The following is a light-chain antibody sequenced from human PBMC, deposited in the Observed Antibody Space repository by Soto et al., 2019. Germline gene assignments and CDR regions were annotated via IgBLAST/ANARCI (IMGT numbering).Light chain of an antibody. CDR2: AAS. CDR3: QQYDTYPWT. J-gene: IGKJ1*01. CDR1: QSVSGW. Sequence: DIPMTQSPSTLSASVGDRLIITCRASQSVSGWLAWYQQKPGKAPNLLIYAASNLGSGVPSRFSGSGSGTEFALTISSLQPDDFTTYYCQQYDTYPWTFGQGTKVEIK. V-gene: IGKV1-5*01.